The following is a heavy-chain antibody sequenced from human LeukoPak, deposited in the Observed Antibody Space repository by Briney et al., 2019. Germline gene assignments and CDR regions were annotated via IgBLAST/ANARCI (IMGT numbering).Heavy chain of an antibody. CDR2: ISASRGYK. CDR3: VRDEWVEAQEYFDS. V-gene: IGHV3-21*01. Sequence: GGSLRLSCAASGFTFSIYSMNWVPQAPGKGLEWVSPISASRGYKYYADSVKGRFTISRHNAKNSLYLQMKSLRDENTAVYISVRDEWVEAQEYFDSWGQGTLVIVVS. J-gene: IGHJ4*02. D-gene: IGHD2-15*01. CDR1: GFTFSIYS.